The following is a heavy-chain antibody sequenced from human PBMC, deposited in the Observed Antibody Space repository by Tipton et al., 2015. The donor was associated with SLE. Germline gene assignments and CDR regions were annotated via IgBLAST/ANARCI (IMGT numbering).Heavy chain of an antibody. D-gene: IGHD1-1*01. CDR3: ARQTATGPYNYYFDAMDV. Sequence: TLSLTCTVSGGSINTSDYFWGWIRQPPGKGLEWIGIVYYSGITYYNPSLQSRISMSVDTSKNQFSLKLNSVTAADSAVFFCARQTATGPYNYYFDAMDVWGQGPTVAVSS. V-gene: IGHV4-39*07. CDR1: GGSINTSDYF. J-gene: IGHJ6*02. CDR2: VYYSGIT.